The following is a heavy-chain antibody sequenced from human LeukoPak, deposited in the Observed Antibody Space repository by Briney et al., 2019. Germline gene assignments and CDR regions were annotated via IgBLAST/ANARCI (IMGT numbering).Heavy chain of an antibody. CDR1: GAPLNNDY. CDR2: VDYSGST. J-gene: IGHJ5*02. Sequence: SETLSLTCTVSGAPLNNDYWNWVRQPPGKELEWIGNVDYSGSTRYNPSLKSRATMSLDSSKNQFSLRLTSVTAADMAVYYCAMQVGIYGDYNNWFDPWGQGARVTVSS. D-gene: IGHD4-17*01. CDR3: AMQVGIYGDYNNWFDP. V-gene: IGHV4-59*08.